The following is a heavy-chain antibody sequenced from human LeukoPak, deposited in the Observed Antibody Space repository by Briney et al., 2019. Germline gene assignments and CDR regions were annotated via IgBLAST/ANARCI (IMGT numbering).Heavy chain of an antibody. CDR3: AKDRRPKRGYCSGGSCYVPDYFDY. Sequence: PGGSLRLSCAASGFTFSSYGMSWVRQAPGKGLEWVSGISGSGDSTYYADSVKGRFTISRDNFKNTLYLQLNSLRAEDTVVYYCAKDRRPKRGYCSGGSCYVPDYFDYWGQGTLVTVSS. D-gene: IGHD2-15*01. J-gene: IGHJ4*02. CDR1: GFTFSSYG. CDR2: ISGSGDST. V-gene: IGHV3-23*01.